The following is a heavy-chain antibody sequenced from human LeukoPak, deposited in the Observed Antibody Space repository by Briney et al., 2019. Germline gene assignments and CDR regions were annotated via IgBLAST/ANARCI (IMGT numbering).Heavy chain of an antibody. Sequence: GSLRLSFAASGFTVSSNYMSWVRPAPGKGLEWVSVIYSGGSTYYADSVKGGFTISRDNSKNTLYLQMNSLRAEDTAVYYCARLNSKTYDYSSSGKSRGEYFDYWGQGTLVTVSS. D-gene: IGHD4-11*01. CDR1: GFTVSSNY. J-gene: IGHJ4*02. V-gene: IGHV3-66*02. CDR2: IYSGGST. CDR3: ARLNSKTYDYSSSGKSRGEYFDY.